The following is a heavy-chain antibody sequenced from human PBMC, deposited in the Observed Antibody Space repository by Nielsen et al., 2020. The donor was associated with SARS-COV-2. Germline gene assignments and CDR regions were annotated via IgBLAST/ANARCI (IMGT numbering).Heavy chain of an antibody. V-gene: IGHV3-64*01. CDR1: GFTFSSYA. D-gene: IGHD2-15*01. CDR3: ARGGTQHCSGGSCYSVTFDY. CDR2: ISSNGGST. Sequence: GSLKISCAASGFTFSSYAMHWVRQAPGKGLEYVSAISSNGGSTYYANSVKGRFTISRDNCKNTLYLQMGSLRAEDMAVYYCARGGTQHCSGGSCYSVTFDYWGQGTLVTVSS. J-gene: IGHJ4*02.